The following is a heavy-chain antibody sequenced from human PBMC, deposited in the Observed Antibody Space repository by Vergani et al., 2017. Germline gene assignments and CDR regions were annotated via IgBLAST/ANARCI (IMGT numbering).Heavy chain of an antibody. J-gene: IGHJ4*02. D-gene: IGHD3-16*01. CDR1: GDSLSSNNC. Sequence: QVQLQESGPGLVKTPGTLSLTRAFSGDSLSSNNCWTWVPPPPGKGLEWIGEICHTEDTKYSPSLKSRVTVSVDESRNLFSLRLNSVTAADTAVYYCATIGYRRWGYYFDYWGQGIMVTVSS. CDR2: ICHTEDT. CDR3: ATIGYRRWGYYFDY. V-gene: IGHV4-4*03.